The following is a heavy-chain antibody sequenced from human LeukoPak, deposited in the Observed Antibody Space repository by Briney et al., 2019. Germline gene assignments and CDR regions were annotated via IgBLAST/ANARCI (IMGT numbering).Heavy chain of an antibody. V-gene: IGHV3-48*03. CDR3: ARPSRPYRSSEYFQH. CDR1: GFTFSSYE. J-gene: IGHJ1*01. CDR2: ISSSGSTI. D-gene: IGHD6-13*01. Sequence: GGSLRLSCAASGFTFSSYEMNWVRQVPGKGLEWISYISSSGSTIYFADSVKGRFTISRDNAKNSLYLQMNSLRAEDTAVYYWARPSRPYRSSEYFQHWGQGTLVIVSS.